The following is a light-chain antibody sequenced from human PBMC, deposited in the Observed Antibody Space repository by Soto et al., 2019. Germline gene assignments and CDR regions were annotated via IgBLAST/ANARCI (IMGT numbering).Light chain of an antibody. V-gene: IGKV3-15*01. Sequence: EVVMTQSPATLSVSPGDGATLSCRASQNAHSNLAWYQQKPGQAPRLLIYDTSTRATDIPFRFSGGGSGTEFTLTISSLQSEDFAVYYCQQYNNWPLTFGGGTKVEIK. CDR2: DTS. J-gene: IGKJ4*01. CDR3: QQYNNWPLT. CDR1: QNAHSN.